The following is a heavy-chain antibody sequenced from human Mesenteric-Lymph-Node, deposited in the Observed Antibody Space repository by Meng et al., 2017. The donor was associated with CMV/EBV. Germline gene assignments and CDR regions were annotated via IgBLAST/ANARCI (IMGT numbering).Heavy chain of an antibody. CDR1: GFTFSSYS. CDR3: ARAIAAAAISFDY. J-gene: IGHJ4*02. Sequence: GSLRLSCAASGFTFSSYSMNWVRQAPGKGLEWVSSISSSSSYIYYADSVKGRFTISRDNAKNSLYLQMNSLRAEDTAVYYCARAIAAAAISFDYWGQGTLVTVSS. CDR2: ISSSSSYI. V-gene: IGHV3-21*01. D-gene: IGHD6-13*01.